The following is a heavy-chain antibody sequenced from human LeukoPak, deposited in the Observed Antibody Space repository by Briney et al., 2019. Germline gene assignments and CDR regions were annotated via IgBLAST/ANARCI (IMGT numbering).Heavy chain of an antibody. CDR2: INSNSGVT. CDR1: GYTXTGYY. J-gene: IGHJ4*02. Sequence: ASVKVSCKASGYTXTGYYMHWVRQAPGQGLELMGWINSNSGVTNYAQKFQGRVTMTRDTSISTAYMELSSLRSDDTAVYYCARHVKWELLYWGQGTLVTVSS. D-gene: IGHD1-26*01. V-gene: IGHV1-2*02. CDR3: ARHVKWELLY.